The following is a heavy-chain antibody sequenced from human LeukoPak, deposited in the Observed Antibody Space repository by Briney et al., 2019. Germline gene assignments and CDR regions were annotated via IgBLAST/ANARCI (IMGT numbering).Heavy chain of an antibody. CDR1: GFTVSSDY. CDR2: IYRDGNT. D-gene: IGHD3-10*01. Sequence: PGGSLRLSCAASGFTVSSDYMSWVRQVPGKGLEWVSVIYRDGNTYYADSVKGRFTISRDNSRNTLYLQMNSLRADDTAMYYCARDGSGHVFDYRGQGTLVTVSS. J-gene: IGHJ4*02. CDR3: ARDGSGHVFDY. V-gene: IGHV3-66*01.